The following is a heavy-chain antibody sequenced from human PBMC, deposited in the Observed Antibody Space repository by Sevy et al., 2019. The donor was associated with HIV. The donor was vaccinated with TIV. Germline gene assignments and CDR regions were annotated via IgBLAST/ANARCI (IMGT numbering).Heavy chain of an antibody. Sequence: SETLSLTCTVSGGSITTADYYWSWIRQTPGKGLEWIGYIHHTGNTYYNPSLRSRVSHFSVDTSKNQFSLKLTSMTAAETAVYFCARGVGGPGVRITFGGVKYGFDFWGQGRMVTVSS. V-gene: IGHV4-30-4*01. D-gene: IGHD3-16*01. CDR1: GGSITTADYY. CDR3: ARGVGGPGVRITFGGVKYGFDF. CDR2: IHHTGNT. J-gene: IGHJ3*01.